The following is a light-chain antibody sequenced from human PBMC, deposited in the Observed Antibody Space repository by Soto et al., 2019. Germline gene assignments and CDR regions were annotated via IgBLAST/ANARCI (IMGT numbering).Light chain of an antibody. CDR3: CSYAGDNSPYV. Sequence: QSALAQPASVSGSPGQSITISCTGTRSDVGGYNFVSWYQQHPGKAPKLIIYEGSKRPSGVSNRFSGSKSGITATLTISGLQADDEAYYFWCSYAGDNSPYVVGTGTKV. CDR1: RSDVGGYNF. V-gene: IGLV2-23*01. J-gene: IGLJ1*01. CDR2: EGS.